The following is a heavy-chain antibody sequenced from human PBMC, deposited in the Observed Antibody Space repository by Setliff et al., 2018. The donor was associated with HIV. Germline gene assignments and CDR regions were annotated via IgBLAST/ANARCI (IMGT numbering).Heavy chain of an antibody. CDR1: GYTFTSYY. V-gene: IGHV1-46*01. D-gene: IGHD2-15*01. CDR2: IHPSGGST. CDR3: ARVRYCSGGSCYGGDYWFDP. J-gene: IGHJ5*02. Sequence: ASVKVSCKASGYTFTSYYIHWVRQAPGQGLEWMGVIHPSGGSTSYAQNFQDRVTMTRDTSTSTVYMELSGLRSEDTAVYYCARVRYCSGGSCYGGDYWFDPWGQGTLVTVSS.